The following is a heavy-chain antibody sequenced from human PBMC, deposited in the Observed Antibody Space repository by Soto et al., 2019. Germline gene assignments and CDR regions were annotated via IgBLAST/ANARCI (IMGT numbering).Heavy chain of an antibody. D-gene: IGHD7-27*01. J-gene: IGHJ6*02. CDR3: ARDGELGYYYYGMDV. Sequence: VASVKVSCKASGYTFASYGISWVRQAPGQGLEWMGWISAYNGNTNYAQKLQGRVTMTTDTSTSTAYMELRSLRSDDTAVYYCARDGELGYYYYGMDVWGQGTTVTVSS. CDR2: ISAYNGNT. CDR1: GYTFASYG. V-gene: IGHV1-18*01.